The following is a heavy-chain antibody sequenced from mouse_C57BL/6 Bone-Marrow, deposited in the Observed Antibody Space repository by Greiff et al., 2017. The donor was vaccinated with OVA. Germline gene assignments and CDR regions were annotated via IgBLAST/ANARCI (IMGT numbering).Heavy chain of an antibody. D-gene: IGHD1-1*01. V-gene: IGHV2-2*01. CDR1: GFSLTSYG. CDR2: IWSGGST. CDR3: ASYYGSSPHAMDY. Sequence: QVQLKQSGPGLVQPSQSLSITCTVSGFSLTSYGVHWVRQSPGKGLEWLGVIWSGGSTDYNAAFISRLSISKDNSKSQVFFKINSLQADDTAIYYCASYYGSSPHAMDYWGQGTSVTVSS. J-gene: IGHJ4*01.